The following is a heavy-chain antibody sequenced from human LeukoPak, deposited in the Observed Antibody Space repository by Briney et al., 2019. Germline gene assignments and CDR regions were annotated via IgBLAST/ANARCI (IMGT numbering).Heavy chain of an antibody. D-gene: IGHD6-6*01. Sequence: LPGTLSLTCAISGDSLSSNSAGWNCVRQSPSRGLEWLGRTYYRSKWYNDYAVCVKSRITINPHTSKNQFSLKLNSVTPEDTAVYYCARDYGSSSPAGFDYWGQGTLVTVSS. CDR3: ARDYGSSSPAGFDY. CDR1: GDSLSSNSAG. J-gene: IGHJ4*02. CDR2: TYYRSKWYN. V-gene: IGHV6-1*01.